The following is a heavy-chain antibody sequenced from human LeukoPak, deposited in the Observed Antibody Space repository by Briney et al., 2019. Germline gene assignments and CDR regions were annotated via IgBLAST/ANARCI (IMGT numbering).Heavy chain of an antibody. CDR1: GFTLSIYG. D-gene: IGHD6-13*01. CDR2: ISYDGSNK. V-gene: IGHV3-30*18. Sequence: GGSLRLSCAAAGFTLSIYGMHWVRQAPGKVLEWVAVISYDGSNKYYADSAKGRFTISRDNSKNTLYLQMNSLRAEDTAVSSCAKGLFYSSRWYPLPIDYWGQGTLVTVSS. CDR3: AKGLFYSSRWYPLPIDY. J-gene: IGHJ4*02.